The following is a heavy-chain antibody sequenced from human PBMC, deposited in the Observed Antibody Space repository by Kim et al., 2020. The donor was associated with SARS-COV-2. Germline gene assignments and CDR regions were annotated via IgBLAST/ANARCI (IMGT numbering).Heavy chain of an antibody. V-gene: IGHV1-8*01. CDR2: MNPNSGNT. D-gene: IGHD4-17*01. Sequence: ASVKVSCKASGYTFTSYDINWVRQATGQGLEWMGWMNPNSGNTGYAQKFQGRVTMTRNTSISTAYMELSSLRSEDTAVYYCARGPPYGGTHRTEGYYYYYYMDVWGKGTTVTVSS. J-gene: IGHJ6*03. CDR1: GYTFTSYD. CDR3: ARGPPYGGTHRTEGYYYYYYMDV.